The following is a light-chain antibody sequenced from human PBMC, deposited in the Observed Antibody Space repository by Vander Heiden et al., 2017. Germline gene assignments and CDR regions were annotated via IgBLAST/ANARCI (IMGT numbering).Light chain of an antibody. J-gene: IGLJ2*01. Sequence: SSELTQPPSVSVSPGQTASITCSADKLGDKYVCWYQQKPGQSPVLVIHQDSKRPSGIPERFSGSNSGNTATLTISGTQAMDEADYYCQAWDSSHVVFGGGTKLTVL. CDR2: QDS. CDR3: QAWDSSHVV. V-gene: IGLV3-1*01. CDR1: KLGDKY.